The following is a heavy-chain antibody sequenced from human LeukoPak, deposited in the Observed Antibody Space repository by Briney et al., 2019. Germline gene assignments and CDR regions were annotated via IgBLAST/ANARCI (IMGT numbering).Heavy chain of an antibody. D-gene: IGHD3-22*01. V-gene: IGHV4-59*08. CDR3: ARHYYDSSGYIDY. CDR2: IYYSGST. CDR1: GGSISSYY. J-gene: IGHJ4*02. Sequence: TSETLSLTCTVSGGSISSYYWSWIRQPPGKGLEWIGYIYYSGSTNYNPSLKSRVTISVDTSKNQFSLKLSSVTAADTAVYYCARHYYDSSGYIDYWGQGTLVTVSS.